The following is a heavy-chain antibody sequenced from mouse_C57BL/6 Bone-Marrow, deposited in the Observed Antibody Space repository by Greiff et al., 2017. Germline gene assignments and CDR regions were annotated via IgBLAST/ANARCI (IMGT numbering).Heavy chain of an antibody. D-gene: IGHD1-1*01. V-gene: IGHV1-81*01. CDR3: AKDSRYYGSSPLFAY. CDR2: IYPRSGNT. J-gene: IGHJ3*01. CDR1: GYTFTSYG. Sequence: QVQLKQSGAELARPGASVKLSCKASGYTFTSYGISWVKQRTGQGLEWIGEIYPRSGNTYYNEKFKGKATLTADKSSSTAYMELRSLTSEDSAVYFCAKDSRYYGSSPLFAYWGQGTLVTVSA.